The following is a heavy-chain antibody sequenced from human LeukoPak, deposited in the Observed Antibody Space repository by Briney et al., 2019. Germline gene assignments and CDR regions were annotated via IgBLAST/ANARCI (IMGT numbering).Heavy chain of an antibody. V-gene: IGHV3-21*01. CDR3: ARVIVVVPAAPGHDAFDI. CDR1: GFTFSSYS. D-gene: IGHD2-2*01. J-gene: IGHJ3*02. Sequence: PGGSLRLSCAASGFTFSSYSMNWVRQAPGKGLVWVSSISSSSSYIYYADSVKGRFTISRDNAKNSLYLQMNGLRAEDTAVYYCARVIVVVPAAPGHDAFDIWGQGTMVTVSS. CDR2: ISSSSSYI.